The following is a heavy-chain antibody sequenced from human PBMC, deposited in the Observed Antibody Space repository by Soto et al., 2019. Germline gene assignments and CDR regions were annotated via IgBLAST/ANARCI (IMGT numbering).Heavy chain of an antibody. CDR2: IHHSGAT. V-gene: IGHV4-4*02. CDR3: VREDHLNIYGYGSLDC. D-gene: IGHD5-18*01. CDR1: DTSISSDSW. Sequence: QAQLQESGPGMVQPSGTLSLTCAVSDTSISSDSWWSWVRQPPGKGLEWIGEIHHSGATNYNPSLKSRVTMSLDTSKSHFSLRLSSVTAADTAIYYCVREDHLNIYGYGSLDCWGQGTLVTVSS. J-gene: IGHJ4*02.